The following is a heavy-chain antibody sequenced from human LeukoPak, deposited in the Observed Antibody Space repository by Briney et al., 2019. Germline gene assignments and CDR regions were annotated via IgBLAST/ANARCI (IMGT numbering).Heavy chain of an antibody. V-gene: IGHV4-59*01. CDR1: GGSISSYY. Sequence: SETLSLTCTVSGGSISSYYWSWIRQPPGKGLEWIGYIYYSGSTNYNPSLKSRVTISVDTSKNQFSLKLSSVTAADTAVYYCARTSYGDYEGFDPWGQGTLVTVSS. J-gene: IGHJ5*02. CDR3: ARTSYGDYEGFDP. D-gene: IGHD4-17*01. CDR2: IYYSGST.